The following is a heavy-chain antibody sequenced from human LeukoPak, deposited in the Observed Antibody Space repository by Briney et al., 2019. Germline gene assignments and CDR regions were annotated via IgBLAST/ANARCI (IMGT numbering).Heavy chain of an antibody. V-gene: IGHV1-18*01. D-gene: IGHD6-19*01. CDR2: ISPYNGKT. CDR3: ARVEKIAVGGRDYFDH. J-gene: IGHJ4*02. Sequence: GASVKVSCKASGYTFSIYGISWVRQAPGQGLEWMGWISPYNGKTNSAQKVQGRVTMTTDTSTSTAYMELRSLRSDDTAVYYCARVEKIAVGGRDYFDHWGQGTLVTVSS. CDR1: GYTFSIYG.